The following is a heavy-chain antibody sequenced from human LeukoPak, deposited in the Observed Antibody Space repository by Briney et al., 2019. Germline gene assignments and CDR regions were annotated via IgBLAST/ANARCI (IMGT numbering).Heavy chain of an antibody. V-gene: IGHV1-2*02. J-gene: IGHJ4*02. D-gene: IGHD2-21*01. CDR1: GYTFTDYF. CDR3: SSVCVSATNGAFDS. Sequence: GASVTVSCLSTGYTFTDYFTHWVRQAPGQGLEWMGWIDPRDGGTKYAQKFQGRVTMTRDTSISTAYMELSSLRSDDTAIYYYSSVCVSATNGAFDSWGQGTLVTVSS. CDR2: IDPRDGGT.